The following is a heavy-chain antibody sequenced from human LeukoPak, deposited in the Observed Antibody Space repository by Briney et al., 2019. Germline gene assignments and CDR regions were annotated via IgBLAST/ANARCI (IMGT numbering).Heavy chain of an antibody. V-gene: IGHV4-4*07. CDR3: ARDFTDSGSSLVYYYYYYMDA. CDR2: IYASGTT. CDR1: GGSISSYY. D-gene: IGHD1-26*01. J-gene: IGHJ6*03. Sequence: PSETLSLTCTVSGGSISSYYWSWIRQPAGKRLEWIGRIYASGTTSYNPSLKSRVTMSVDTSKNQFSLKLSSVTAADTAVYYCARDFTDSGSSLVYYYYYYMDAWGKGTTVTVSS.